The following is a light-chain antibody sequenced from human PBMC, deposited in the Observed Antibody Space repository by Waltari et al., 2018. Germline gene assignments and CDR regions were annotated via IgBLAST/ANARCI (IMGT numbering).Light chain of an antibody. V-gene: IGKV1-39*01. CDR3: QQSHSAPRT. J-gene: IGKJ1*01. CDR2: AAS. Sequence: DIQMTQSPSSLSASVGDRVTITCRASQSISSYLYWYQQKPGKAPKLLIFAASSLESGVPSRFSGSGSGTEFTLTITSLQPEDFATYYCQQSHSAPRTFGQGTKVEIK. CDR1: QSISSY.